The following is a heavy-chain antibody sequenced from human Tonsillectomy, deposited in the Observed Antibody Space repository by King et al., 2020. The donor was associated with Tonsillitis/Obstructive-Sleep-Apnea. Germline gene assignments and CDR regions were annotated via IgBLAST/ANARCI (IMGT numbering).Heavy chain of an antibody. CDR3: TSGMGEGGAFDI. D-gene: IGHD3-10*01. CDR1: GFTFSNAW. J-gene: IGHJ3*02. CDR2: IKSKTDGGTT. Sequence: VQLVESGGGLVKPGGSLRLSCAASGFTFSNAWMNWVRQAPGKGLEWVGRIKSKTDGGTTDYAAPLKGRFTISRDDSKNTLYLQMNSLKTEDTAVYYWTSGMGEGGAFDIWGQGTMVTVSS. V-gene: IGHV3-15*07.